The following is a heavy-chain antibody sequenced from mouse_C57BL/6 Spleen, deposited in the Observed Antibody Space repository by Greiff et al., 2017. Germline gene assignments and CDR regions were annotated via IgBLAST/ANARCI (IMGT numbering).Heavy chain of an antibody. D-gene: IGHD5-5*01. CDR2: IYPGDGDT. V-gene: IGHV1-82*01. Sequence: QVQLQQSGPELVKPGASVKISCKASGYAFSSSWMNWVKQRPGKGLEWIGRIYPGDGDTNYNGKFKGKATLTADKSSSTAYMQLSSLTSEDSAVYFCARILPDAMDYWGQGTSVTVSS. J-gene: IGHJ4*01. CDR3: ARILPDAMDY. CDR1: GYAFSSSW.